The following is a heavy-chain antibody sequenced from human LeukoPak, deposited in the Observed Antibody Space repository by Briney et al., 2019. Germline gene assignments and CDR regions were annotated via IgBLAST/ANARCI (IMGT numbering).Heavy chain of an antibody. Sequence: ASVKVSCKASGYTFTGYGIIWVRQAPGQGLEWMGWISPYNGNTNYAQKFQGRVTMTTDTSTTTTYMELRSLRSDDTAVYYCARDLDSGGTTFRALNYWGQGTQVTVSS. J-gene: IGHJ4*02. D-gene: IGHD1-14*01. CDR1: GYTFTGYG. CDR2: ISPYNGNT. CDR3: ARDLDSGGTTFRALNY. V-gene: IGHV1-18*04.